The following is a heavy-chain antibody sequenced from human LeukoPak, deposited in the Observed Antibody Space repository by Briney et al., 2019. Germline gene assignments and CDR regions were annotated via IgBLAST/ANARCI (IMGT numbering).Heavy chain of an antibody. D-gene: IGHD3-10*01. J-gene: IGHJ6*02. CDR1: GGSISSYY. V-gene: IGHV4-59*08. CDR2: IYYSGST. CDR3: ARLRIGVTYYYYAMDV. Sequence: SETLSLTCTVSGGSISSYYWSWIRQPPGKGLEWIGYIYYSGSTNYNPSLKRRVTISVDTSKNQFSLKLSSVTAADTAVYYCARLRIGVTYYYYAMDVWGQGTTVTVSS.